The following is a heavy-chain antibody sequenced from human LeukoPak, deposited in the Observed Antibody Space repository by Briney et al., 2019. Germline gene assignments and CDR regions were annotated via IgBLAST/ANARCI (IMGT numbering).Heavy chain of an antibody. J-gene: IGHJ3*02. Sequence: GGSLRLSCAASGFSLSNNWMHWIREVPGKGLVWVSHINPDGSNIRYADSAKGRFTISRDNAKNTVYLQMNSLRAEDTAVYYCARPPHRYGFDMWGQGTRVTVSS. CDR1: GFSLSNNW. CDR2: INPDGSNI. CDR3: ARPPHRYGFDM. V-gene: IGHV3-74*01.